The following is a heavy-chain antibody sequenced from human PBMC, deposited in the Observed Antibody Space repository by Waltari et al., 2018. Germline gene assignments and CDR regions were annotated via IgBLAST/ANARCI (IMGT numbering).Heavy chain of an antibody. D-gene: IGHD4-17*01. CDR3: ARHMTTVTTSSFDY. V-gene: IGHV4-39*07. Sequence: QLQLQESGPGLVKPSETLSLTCTVSGASVSSRIHYWGWIRQSPGKGLEWIGSITHSGSSYYHPSLRSRVTLLVDTSKNQFSLRVNSVTAADMALYYCARHMTTVTTSSFDYWGQGALVTVSS. J-gene: IGHJ4*02. CDR2: ITHSGSS. CDR1: GASVSSRIHY.